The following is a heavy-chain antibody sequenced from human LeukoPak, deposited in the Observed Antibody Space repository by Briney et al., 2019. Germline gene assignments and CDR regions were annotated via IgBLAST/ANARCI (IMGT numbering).Heavy chain of an antibody. J-gene: IGHJ4*02. V-gene: IGHV1-46*01. Sequence: ASVKVSCKAFGYTFTSNYMHWVRQAPGQGPEWMGVISPSGGSTTYAQKFQGRVTMTRDMSTTTVYMELSSLRSEDTAMYYCARDLSRDYYGSGNRGLDYWGQGTLVTVSS. CDR3: ARDLSRDYYGSGNRGLDY. CDR1: GYTFTSNY. D-gene: IGHD3-10*01. CDR2: ISPSGGST.